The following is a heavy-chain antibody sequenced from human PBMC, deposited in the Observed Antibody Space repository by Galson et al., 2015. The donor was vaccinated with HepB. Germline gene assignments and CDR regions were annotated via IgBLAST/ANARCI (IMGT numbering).Heavy chain of an antibody. V-gene: IGHV3-23*01. Sequence: QAPGKGLECVSTMSGSGFTIYYADSVKGRFTISRDSSKSTLYLQMNNLRVEDTALYYCAKDLSGSWTYDYWGQGTLVTVSS. CDR3: AKDLSGSWTYDY. CDR2: MSGSGFTI. J-gene: IGHJ4*02. D-gene: IGHD3/OR15-3a*01.